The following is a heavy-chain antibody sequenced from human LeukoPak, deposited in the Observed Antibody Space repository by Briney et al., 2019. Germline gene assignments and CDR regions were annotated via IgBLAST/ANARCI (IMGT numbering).Heavy chain of an antibody. CDR1: GYTFTSYG. J-gene: IGHJ3*02. CDR3: ARDRSGSYPGGAFDI. D-gene: IGHD1-26*01. Sequence: GASVKVSCKASGYTFTSYGISWVRQAPGQGLEWMGWISAYNGNTNYAQKLQGRVTMTTDTSTSTAYMELRSLRSEDTAVYYCARDRSGSYPGGAFDIWGQGTMVTVSS. V-gene: IGHV1-18*01. CDR2: ISAYNGNT.